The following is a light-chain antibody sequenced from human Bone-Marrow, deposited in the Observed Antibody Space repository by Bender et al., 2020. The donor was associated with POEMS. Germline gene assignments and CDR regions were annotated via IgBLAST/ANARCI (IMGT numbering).Light chain of an antibody. Sequence: QSALTQPASVSGSPGQSITISCSGTNSDVAAYNYVSWYRQDPGKAPQLFIYDVSYRPSGVTHRFSGSKSGNTASLTISGLQAEDAGDYYCSSYTTSGTVVFGAGTKVTVL. J-gene: IGLJ1*01. CDR2: DVS. V-gene: IGLV2-14*03. CDR3: SSYTTSGTVV. CDR1: NSDVAAYNY.